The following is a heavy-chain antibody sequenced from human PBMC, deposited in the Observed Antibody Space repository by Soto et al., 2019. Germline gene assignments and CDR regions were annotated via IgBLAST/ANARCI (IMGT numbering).Heavy chain of an antibody. CDR3: ARDPLEVYSSSWYFDAFDI. D-gene: IGHD6-13*01. CDR1: GCTFSSYA. Sequence: ASVKVSCKASGCTFSSYAISWVRQAPGQGLEWMGGIIPILGIANYAQKFQGRVTITADKSTSTAYMELSSLRSEDTAVYYCARDPLEVYSSSWYFDAFDIWGQGTMVTVSS. V-gene: IGHV1-69*10. CDR2: IIPILGIA. J-gene: IGHJ3*02.